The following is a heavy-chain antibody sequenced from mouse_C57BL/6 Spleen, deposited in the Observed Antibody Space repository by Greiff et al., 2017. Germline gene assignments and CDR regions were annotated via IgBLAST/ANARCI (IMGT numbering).Heavy chain of an antibody. D-gene: IGHD1-1*01. V-gene: IGHV1-22*01. Sequence: EVKLQQSGPELVKPGASVKMSCKASGYTFTDYNMHWVKQSHGKSLEWIGYINPNNGGTSYNQKFKGKATLTVNKSSSTAYMELRSLTSEDSAVYYFARSYYGSRGWYFDVWGTGTTVTGSS. CDR2: INPNNGGT. CDR3: ARSYYGSRGWYFDV. CDR1: GYTFTDYN. J-gene: IGHJ1*03.